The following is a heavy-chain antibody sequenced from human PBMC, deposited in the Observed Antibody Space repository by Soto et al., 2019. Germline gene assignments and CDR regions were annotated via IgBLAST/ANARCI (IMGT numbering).Heavy chain of an antibody. CDR3: AKDMGDPAATSLTYFDP. Sequence: PGGSLRLSCAASGFTFDDYAMHWVRQSPGKGLEWVSGISWNSGSIGYADSVKGRFTISRDNAKNSLYLQMNSLRAEDTALYYCAKDMGDPAATSLTYFDPWGQGTLVTVSS. CDR1: GFTFDDYA. J-gene: IGHJ5*02. V-gene: IGHV3-9*01. D-gene: IGHD2-2*01. CDR2: ISWNSGSI.